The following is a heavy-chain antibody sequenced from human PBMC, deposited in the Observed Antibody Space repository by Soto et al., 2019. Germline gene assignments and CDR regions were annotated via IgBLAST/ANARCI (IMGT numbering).Heavy chain of an antibody. CDR3: ARASDLDDYGDYESQDAFDI. CDR2: ISSSSSTI. D-gene: IGHD4-17*01. J-gene: IGHJ3*02. CDR1: GFTFSSYS. Sequence: PGGSLRLSCAASGFTFSSYSMNWVRQAPGKGLEWVSYISSSSSTIYYADSVKGRFTISRDNAKNSLYLQMNSLRAEDTAVYYCARASDLDDYGDYESQDAFDIWGQGTMVTVSS. V-gene: IGHV3-48*01.